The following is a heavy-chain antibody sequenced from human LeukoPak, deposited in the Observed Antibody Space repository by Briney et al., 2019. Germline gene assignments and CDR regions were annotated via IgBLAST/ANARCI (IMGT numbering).Heavy chain of an antibody. J-gene: IGHJ5*02. CDR3: PRGGYYGSGNDFRFDP. CDR1: GGSISSYY. D-gene: IGHD3-10*01. V-gene: IGHV4-59*01. Sequence: PSETLSLTCTVSGGSISSYYWSWIRQPPGKGLEWIGYIYYSGRSTYYNPSLKSRVTISIDQSKNQFSLKLSSVTAADTAVYYCPRGGYYGSGNDFRFDPWGQGTLVTVSS. CDR2: IYYSGRST.